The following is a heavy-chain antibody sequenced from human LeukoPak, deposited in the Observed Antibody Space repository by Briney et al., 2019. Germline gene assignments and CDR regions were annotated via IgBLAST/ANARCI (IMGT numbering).Heavy chain of an antibody. J-gene: IGHJ5*02. CDR3: ARVRDIAVAGSWFDP. Sequence: ETSETLSLTCTVSGGSISSYYWSWIRRPPGKGLEWIWYIYYSGSTNYNPSLKSRVTISVDTSKNQFSLKLSSVTAADTAVYYCARVRDIAVAGSWFDPWGQGTLVTVSS. V-gene: IGHV4-59*01. D-gene: IGHD6-19*01. CDR2: IYYSGST. CDR1: GGSISSYY.